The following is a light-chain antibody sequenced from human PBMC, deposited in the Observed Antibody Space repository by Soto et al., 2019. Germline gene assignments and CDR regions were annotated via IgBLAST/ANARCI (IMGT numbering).Light chain of an antibody. CDR1: QDIRYY. CDR3: QQYDSLPIT. Sequence: DIQITQSPPALSASVGDSVPCTCQASQDIRYYLNWFQQKPGKAPKVLIYDASRLETGVPSRFSGSGSGTHFSFAISSLQPEDIATYYCQQYDSLPITFGEGTLLEIK. J-gene: IGKJ5*01. V-gene: IGKV1-33*01. CDR2: DAS.